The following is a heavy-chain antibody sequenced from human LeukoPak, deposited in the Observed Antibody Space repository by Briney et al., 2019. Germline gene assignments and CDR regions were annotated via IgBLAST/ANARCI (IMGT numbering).Heavy chain of an antibody. J-gene: IGHJ4*02. D-gene: IGHD3-16*02. CDR2: ITQDGSEK. V-gene: IGHV3-7*01. CDR1: GFTFSSYG. Sequence: GGSLRLSCAASGFTFSSYGMSWVRQAPGKGLEWVANITQDGSEKYYVDSVKGRFTISRDNAKNSLYLQMNSLRAEDTAVYYCARVGMGYYDYVWGSYRSEKYFDYWGQGTLVTVSS. CDR3: ARVGMGYYDYVWGSYRSEKYFDY.